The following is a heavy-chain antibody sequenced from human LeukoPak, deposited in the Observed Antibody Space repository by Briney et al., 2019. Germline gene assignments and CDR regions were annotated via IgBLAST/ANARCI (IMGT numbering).Heavy chain of an antibody. CDR2: IYSSGTT. Sequence: SETLSLTCTVSGGSISSYYWNWIRQPAGKGLEWIGRIYSSGTTNYNPSLKSRVTMSVDTSKNQFSLKLSSVTAADTAVYYCARGSDFWSGYSNNWFDPWGQGTLVIVSS. D-gene: IGHD3-3*01. J-gene: IGHJ5*02. V-gene: IGHV4-4*07. CDR3: ARGSDFWSGYSNNWFDP. CDR1: GGSISSYY.